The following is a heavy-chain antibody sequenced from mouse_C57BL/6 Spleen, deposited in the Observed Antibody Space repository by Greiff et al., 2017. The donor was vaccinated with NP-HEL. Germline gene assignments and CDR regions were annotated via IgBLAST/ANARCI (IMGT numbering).Heavy chain of an antibody. J-gene: IGHJ3*01. V-gene: IGHV1-9*01. CDR3: ARGGILYEGSAWFAY. CDR2: ILPGSGST. CDR1: GYTFTGYW. D-gene: IGHD2-3*01. Sequence: VQLQQSGAELMKPGASVKLSCKATGYTFTGYWIEWVKQRPGHGLEWIVEILPGSGSTNYNEKFKGKATFTADTSSNTAYMQLSSPTTEDSAIYYCARGGILYEGSAWFAYWGQGTLVTVSA.